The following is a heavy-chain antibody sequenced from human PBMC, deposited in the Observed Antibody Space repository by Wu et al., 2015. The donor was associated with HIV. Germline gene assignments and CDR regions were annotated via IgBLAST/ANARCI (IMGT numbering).Heavy chain of an antibody. J-gene: IGHJ6*02. V-gene: IGHV1-18*01. CDR2: ISAYNGNT. CDR1: GYTFTSYG. D-gene: IGHD3-10*01. Sequence: QVQLVQSGAEVKKPGASVKVSCKASGYTFTSYGISWVRQAPGQGLEWMGWISAYNGNTNYAQKLQGRVTMTTDTSTSTAYMELRSLRSDDTAVYYCVFGVWFGELSTPGSSGMDVWGQGTTVTVSS. CDR3: VFGVWFGELSTPGSSGMDV.